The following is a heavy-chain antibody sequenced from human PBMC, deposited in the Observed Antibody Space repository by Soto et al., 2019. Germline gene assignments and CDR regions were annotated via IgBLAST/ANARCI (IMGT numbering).Heavy chain of an antibody. J-gene: IGHJ6*03. D-gene: IGHD3-10*01. CDR1: GFTFSSYA. CDR2: ISGSGGST. CDR3: AKDQGYYGSGNSIPSVMDV. V-gene: IGHV3-23*01. Sequence: GGSLRLSCAASGFTFSSYAMSWVRQAPGKGLEWVSAISGSGGSTYHADSVKGRFTISRDNSKNTLYLQMNSLRAEDTAVYYCAKDQGYYGSGNSIPSVMDVWGKGTTVTVSS.